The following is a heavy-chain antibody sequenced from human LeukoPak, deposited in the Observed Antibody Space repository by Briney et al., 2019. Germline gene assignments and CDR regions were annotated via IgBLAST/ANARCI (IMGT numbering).Heavy chain of an antibody. CDR3: ARVYSRVGPFDY. CDR1: GFTFSDYY. D-gene: IGHD5-18*01. V-gene: IGHV3-11*04. CDR2: ISGSSSTI. Sequence: PGGSLRLSCAASGFTFSDYYMSWIRQAPGKGLEWVSYISGSSSTIYYADSVKGRFTISRDNAKNSLYLQMNSLRAEDTAVYYCARVYSRVGPFDYWGQGTLVTVSS. J-gene: IGHJ4*02.